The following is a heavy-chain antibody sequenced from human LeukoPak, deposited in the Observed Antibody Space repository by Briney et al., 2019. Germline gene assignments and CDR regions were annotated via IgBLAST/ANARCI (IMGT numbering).Heavy chain of an antibody. Sequence: ASVTVSFTASGYTFTSYDINWVRQAPGQGLEWMGWMNPNSGNTGYAQKFQDRVTMTRNTSISTAYMELSSLRSEDTAVYYCARDGSSTTHYYYYYMDVWGKGTTVNVSS. CDR3: ARDGSSTTHYYYYYMDV. CDR1: GYTFTSYD. D-gene: IGHD2-2*01. J-gene: IGHJ6*03. CDR2: MNPNSGNT. V-gene: IGHV1-8*01.